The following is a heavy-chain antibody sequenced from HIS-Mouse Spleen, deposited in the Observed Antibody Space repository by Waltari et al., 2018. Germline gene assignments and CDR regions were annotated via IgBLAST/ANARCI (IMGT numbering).Heavy chain of an antibody. CDR3: ARDYYGSGSSEAFDI. V-gene: IGHV3-33*01. J-gene: IGHJ3*02. CDR1: GFTFSSEG. CDR2: IWYDGSNK. D-gene: IGHD3-10*01. Sequence: QVQLVESGGGVVPPGRPLRLSCAAAGFTFSSEGRHWVRQAPGKGLGWVAVIWYDGSNKYYADSVKGRFTISRDNSKNTLYLQMNSLRAEDTAVYYCARDYYGSGSSEAFDIWGQGTMVTVSS.